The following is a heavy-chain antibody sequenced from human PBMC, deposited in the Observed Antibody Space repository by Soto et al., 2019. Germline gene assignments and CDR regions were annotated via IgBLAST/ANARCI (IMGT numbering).Heavy chain of an antibody. V-gene: IGHV3-21*01. Sequence: EVQLVESGGGLVKPGGSLRLSCAASGFIFSSYTMNWVRQAPGKGLEWVSSISASSTYIYYADSLKGRFTISRDNAYNSLYLQMNSLRGEDTAVYYCARGWLRDPWMYWGKGTLGTVSS. CDR1: GFIFSSYT. CDR3: ARGWLRDPWMY. J-gene: IGHJ4*02. CDR2: ISASSTYI. D-gene: IGHD5-12*01.